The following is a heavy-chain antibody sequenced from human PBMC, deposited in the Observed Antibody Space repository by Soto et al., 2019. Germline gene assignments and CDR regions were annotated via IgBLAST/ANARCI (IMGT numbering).Heavy chain of an antibody. D-gene: IGHD6-13*01. V-gene: IGHV3-23*01. CDR1: RFTFSNYA. CDR2: ISGSGGST. CDR3: AKSSIAAAEIFDY. J-gene: IGHJ4*02. Sequence: EVQLLESGGGLVQPGGSLRLSCAASRFTFSNYAMSWVRQAPGKGLEWVSSISGSGGSTYYADSVKGRFTISRDNSKNTQYLQMNSLRAEDTAVYYCAKSSIAAAEIFDYWGQGTLVTVSS.